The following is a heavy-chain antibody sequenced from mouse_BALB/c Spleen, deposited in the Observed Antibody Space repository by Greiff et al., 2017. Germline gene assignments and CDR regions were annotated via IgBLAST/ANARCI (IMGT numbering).Heavy chain of an antibody. CDR1: GYTFTSYW. Sequence: QVQLQQPGAELVRPGASVKLSCKASGYTFTSYWINWVKQRPGQGLEWIGNIYPSDSYTNYNQKFKDKATLTVDKSSSTAYMQLSSPTSEDSAVYYCTRGGYEGYFDVWGAGTTVTVAS. CDR2: IYPSDSYT. V-gene: IGHV1-69*02. D-gene: IGHD2-14*01. CDR3: TRGGYEGYFDV. J-gene: IGHJ1*01.